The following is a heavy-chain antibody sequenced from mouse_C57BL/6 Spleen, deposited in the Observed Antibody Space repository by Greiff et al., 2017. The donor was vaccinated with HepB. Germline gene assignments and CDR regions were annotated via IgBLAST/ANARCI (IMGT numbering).Heavy chain of an antibody. CDR2: ISSGSSTI. D-gene: IGHD1-2*01. V-gene: IGHV5-17*01. J-gene: IGHJ4*01. CDR1: GFTFSDYG. CDR3: ASLRRPYYYAMDY. Sequence: EVQRVESGGGLVKPGGSLKLSCAASGFTFSDYGMHWVRQAPAKGLEWVAYISSGSSTIYYADTVKGRFTLSRDNAKNTLFLQMTSLRSEDTAMYYCASLRRPYYYAMDYWGQGTSVTVSS.